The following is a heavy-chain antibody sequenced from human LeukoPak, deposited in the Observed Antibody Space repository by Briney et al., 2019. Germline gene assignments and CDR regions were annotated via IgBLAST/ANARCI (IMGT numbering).Heavy chain of an antibody. Sequence: VASVKVSFKASGYTFTGYYMHWVRQAPGQGLEWMGWINPNSGGTNYAQKFQGRVTMTRDTSISTAYMELSRLRSDDTAVYYCARSRITMIVVVITTDFDYWGQGTLVTVSS. V-gene: IGHV1-2*02. CDR1: GYTFTGYY. CDR2: INPNSGGT. J-gene: IGHJ4*02. CDR3: ARSRITMIVVVITTDFDY. D-gene: IGHD3-22*01.